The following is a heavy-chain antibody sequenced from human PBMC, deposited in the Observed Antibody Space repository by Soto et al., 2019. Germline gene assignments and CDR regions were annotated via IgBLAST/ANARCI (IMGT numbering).Heavy chain of an antibody. Sequence: GESLKISCKGSGYSFTSYWIGWVRQMPGKGLEWMGIIYPGDSDTRYSPSFEGQVTISADKSITTAYLQWSSLKASDTAMYYCPRPSYSSSRYSGMDVWGQGTTVTGS. J-gene: IGHJ6*02. CDR2: IYPGDSDT. V-gene: IGHV5-51*01. D-gene: IGHD6-6*01. CDR1: GYSFTSYW. CDR3: PRPSYSSSRYSGMDV.